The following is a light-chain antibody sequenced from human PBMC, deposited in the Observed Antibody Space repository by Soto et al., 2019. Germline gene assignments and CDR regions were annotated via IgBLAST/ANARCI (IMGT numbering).Light chain of an antibody. CDR2: DAS. CDR3: RQRSRGPVT. CDR1: QSVGSN. Sequence: EIVLTQSPDTLSLSPGERAVFSCRASQSVGSNLAWYQHKPGQAPRLLIYDASKRATGIPARFSGSGSGTVVTITGSCLEPEDFAVYFCRQRSRGPVTFGPGTTVDIK. J-gene: IGKJ3*01. V-gene: IGKV3-11*01.